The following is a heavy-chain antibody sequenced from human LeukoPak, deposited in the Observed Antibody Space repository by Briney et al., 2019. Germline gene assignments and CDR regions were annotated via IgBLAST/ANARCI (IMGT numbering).Heavy chain of an antibody. J-gene: IGHJ4*02. V-gene: IGHV4-59*01. CDR1: DDSITNYD. CDR3: ARGYGDFRVEGRYFHS. Sequence: SETLSLTCTVSDDSITNYDWSWVRQPPGKGLEFIGHVHYSGTTNYNPSLRSRVTISIDTSKQHFFLKLKSVTAADTAVYYCARGYGDFRVEGRYFHSWGQGTLVTVSS. CDR2: VHYSGTT. D-gene: IGHD4-17*01.